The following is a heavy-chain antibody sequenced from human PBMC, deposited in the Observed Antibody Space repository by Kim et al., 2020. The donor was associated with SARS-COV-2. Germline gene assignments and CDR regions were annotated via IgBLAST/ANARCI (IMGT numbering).Heavy chain of an antibody. V-gene: IGHV1-8*01. CDR3: ARAPKLRFWASGSFDP. Sequence: ASVKVSCKASGYTFTSYDINWVRQATGQGLEWMGWMNPNSGNTGYAQKFQGRVTMTRNTSISTAYMELSSLRSEDTAVYYCARAPKLRFWASGSFDPWGQGTLVTVSS. CDR1: GYTFTSYD. J-gene: IGHJ5*02. CDR2: MNPNSGNT. D-gene: IGHD3-3*01.